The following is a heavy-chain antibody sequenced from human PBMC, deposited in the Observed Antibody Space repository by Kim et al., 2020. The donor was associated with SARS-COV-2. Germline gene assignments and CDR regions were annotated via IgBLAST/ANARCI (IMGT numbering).Heavy chain of an antibody. D-gene: IGHD3-16*01. J-gene: IGHJ4*02. Sequence: SETLSLTCTVSGGSISSSSYYWGWIRQPPGKGLEWIGSMYYSGSTYYNPSLKSRVTISVDTSKNQFSLKLSSVTAADTAVYYCARQPGRDYDYFDYWGQGTLVTVSS. CDR3: ARQPGRDYDYFDY. CDR1: GGSISSSSYY. V-gene: IGHV4-39*01. CDR2: MYYSGST.